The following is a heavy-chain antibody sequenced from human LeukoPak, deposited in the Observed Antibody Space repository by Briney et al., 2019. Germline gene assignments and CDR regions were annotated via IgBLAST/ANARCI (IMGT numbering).Heavy chain of an antibody. J-gene: IGHJ4*02. CDR2: IYYSGNN. CDR1: GGSISNYY. Sequence: SETLSLTCTVSGGSISNYYRSWIRQPPGKGLEWIGYIYYSGNNKYNPYLKSPFTISVDTSKNQFSLKLNSVTAADTAVYYCARVRYCSTNRCYDREFDNWGQGTLVTVSS. CDR3: ARVRYCSTNRCYDREFDN. V-gene: IGHV4-59*01. D-gene: IGHD2-2*01.